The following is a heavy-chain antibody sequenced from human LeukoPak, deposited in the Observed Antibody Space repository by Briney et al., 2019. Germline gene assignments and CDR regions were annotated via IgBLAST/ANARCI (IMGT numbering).Heavy chain of an antibody. CDR3: ARDRFGHSGGDY. Sequence: PSETLSLTCTVSGGSISSSSYYWGWIRQPPGKGLEWIGSIYYSGSTYYNPSLKSRVTISVDTSKNQFSLKLSSVTAADTAVYYCARDRFGHSGGDYWGQGTLVTVSS. J-gene: IGHJ4*02. V-gene: IGHV4-39*07. CDR1: GGSISSSSYY. D-gene: IGHD3-16*01. CDR2: IYYSGST.